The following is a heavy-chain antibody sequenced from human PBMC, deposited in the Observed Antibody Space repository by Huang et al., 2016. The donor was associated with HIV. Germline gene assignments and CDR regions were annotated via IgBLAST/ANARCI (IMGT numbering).Heavy chain of an antibody. CDR1: GFTFSSYW. J-gene: IGHJ4*02. Sequence: EVQLVESGGGLVQPGGSLRLSCAASGFTFSSYWMHWVRQAPGKGLVWVARINSEGRSSGYADSVKGRFTISRDNAKNTLYLQMNSLRAEDTAVYYCVRDPRIQSWLNYFDYWGQGTLVSVSS. V-gene: IGHV3-74*01. CDR3: VRDPRIQSWLNYFDY. D-gene: IGHD3-22*01. CDR2: INSEGRSS.